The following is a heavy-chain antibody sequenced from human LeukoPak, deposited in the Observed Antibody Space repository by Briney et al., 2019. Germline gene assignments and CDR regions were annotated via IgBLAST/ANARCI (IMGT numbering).Heavy chain of an antibody. CDR2: ISAYNGNT. CDR3: ARDHPRSSSSWYGTHFDY. J-gene: IGHJ4*02. D-gene: IGHD6-13*01. V-gene: IGHV1-18*01. CDR1: GYTFTSYG. Sequence: GASVKVSCKASGYTFTSYGISWVRQAPGQGLEWMGWISAYNGNTNYAQKLQGRVTMTTDTSTSTAYMELGSLRSDDTAVYYCARDHPRSSSSWYGTHFDYWGQGTLVTVSS.